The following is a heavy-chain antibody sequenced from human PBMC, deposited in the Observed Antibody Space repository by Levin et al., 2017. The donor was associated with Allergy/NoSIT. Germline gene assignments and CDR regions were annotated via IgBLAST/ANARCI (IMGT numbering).Heavy chain of an antibody. D-gene: IGHD3-10*01. Sequence: GESLKISCAASGFTFSSYGMHWVRQAPGKGLEWVAVISYDGSNKYYADSVKGRFTISRDNSKNTLYLQMNSLRDEDTAVYYCAKDVRDYYGSGSYNLDYWGQGTLVTVSS. J-gene: IGHJ4*02. CDR2: ISYDGSNK. V-gene: IGHV3-30*18. CDR1: GFTFSSYG. CDR3: AKDVRDYYGSGSYNLDY.